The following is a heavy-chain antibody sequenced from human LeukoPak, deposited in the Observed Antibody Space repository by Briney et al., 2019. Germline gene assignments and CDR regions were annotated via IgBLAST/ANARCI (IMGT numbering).Heavy chain of an antibody. CDR3: ARGIMDIVVVVAATGIYFDY. CDR2: INHSGST. V-gene: IGHV4-34*01. CDR1: GGSFSGYY. D-gene: IGHD2-15*01. J-gene: IGHJ4*02. Sequence: SETLSLTCAVYGGSFSGYYWSWIRQPPGKGLEWIGEINHSGSTNYNPSLKSRVTISVDTSKHQFSLKLSSVTAADTAVYYCARGIMDIVVVVAATGIYFDYWGQGTLVTVSS.